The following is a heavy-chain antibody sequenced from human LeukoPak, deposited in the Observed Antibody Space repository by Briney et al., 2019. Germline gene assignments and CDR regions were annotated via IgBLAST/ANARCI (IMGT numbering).Heavy chain of an antibody. Sequence: SEALSLTCTVSGGSISSSSYYWGWVRQPRGKGLEWIGRIYYSGSTYYNPSLKSRVTISVDTSKNQFSLKLSSVTAADTAVYYCARQEVVATTPLGYYYYMDVWGKGTTVTVSS. CDR3: ARQEVVATTPLGYYYYMDV. CDR1: GGSISSSSYY. D-gene: IGHD5-12*01. V-gene: IGHV4-39*01. J-gene: IGHJ6*03. CDR2: IYYSGST.